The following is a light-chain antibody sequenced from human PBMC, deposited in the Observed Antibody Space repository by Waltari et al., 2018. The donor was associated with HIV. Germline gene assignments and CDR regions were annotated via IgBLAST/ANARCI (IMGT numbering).Light chain of an antibody. Sequence: DVQLTQSPSLLSASVGDRVTITCRASQDISSYLAWYQQRPGKAPKLLIYAASTLQSGVPSRFSGSGSGTTFTLTISSLQPEDFATYYCQQLNAYLTWMFGQGTKLEI. CDR3: QQLNAYLTWM. V-gene: IGKV1-9*01. CDR1: QDISSY. CDR2: AAS. J-gene: IGKJ1*01.